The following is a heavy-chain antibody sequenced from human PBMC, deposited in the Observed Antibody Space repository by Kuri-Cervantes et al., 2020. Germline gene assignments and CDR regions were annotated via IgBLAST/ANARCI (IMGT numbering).Heavy chain of an antibody. CDR1: GFTFSSYS. Sequence: GGSLRLSCAASGFTFSSYSMNWVRQAPGKGLEWVSSISSSSSYIYYADSVKGRFTISRDNSKNTLYLQMNSLRAEDTAVYYCAIAWELPTFDYWGQGTLVTVSS. D-gene: IGHD1-26*01. J-gene: IGHJ4*02. CDR2: ISSSSSYI. V-gene: IGHV3-21*04. CDR3: AIAWELPTFDY.